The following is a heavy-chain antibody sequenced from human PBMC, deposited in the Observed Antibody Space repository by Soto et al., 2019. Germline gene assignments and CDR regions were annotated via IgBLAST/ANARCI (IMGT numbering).Heavy chain of an antibody. CDR3: APDPGSDTAMDTGYYYGMDV. Sequence: PSETLSLTCAVYGGSFSGYYWSWIRQPPGKGLEWIGEINHSGSTNYNPSLKSRVTISVDTSKNQFSLKLSSVTAADTAVYYCAPDPGSDTAMDTGYYYGMDVWGQGTTVTVSS. J-gene: IGHJ6*02. CDR1: GGSFSGYY. D-gene: IGHD5-18*01. CDR2: INHSGST. V-gene: IGHV4-34*01.